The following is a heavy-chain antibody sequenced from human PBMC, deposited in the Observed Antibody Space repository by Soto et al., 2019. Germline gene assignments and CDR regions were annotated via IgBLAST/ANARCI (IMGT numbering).Heavy chain of an antibody. Sequence: SGPTLVNPTQTLTLTCTFSGFSLGTSGVGVGWIRQPPGKALEWLALIYWNDDKRYSPSLKSRLTITKDTSKNQVVLTMTNMDPVDTATYYCAHRGGYCSGGSCYSLTDYWGQGTLVTVSS. V-gene: IGHV2-5*01. J-gene: IGHJ4*02. D-gene: IGHD2-15*01. CDR1: GFSLGTSGVG. CDR2: IYWNDDK. CDR3: AHRGGYCSGGSCYSLTDY.